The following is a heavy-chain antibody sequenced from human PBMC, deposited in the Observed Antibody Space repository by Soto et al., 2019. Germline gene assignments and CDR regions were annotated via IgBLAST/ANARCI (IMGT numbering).Heavy chain of an antibody. CDR2: INPSGGST. CDR3: ARDQLSNRGVFDP. CDR1: GYTFTSYY. Sequence: ASVKVSCKASGYTFTSYYMHWVQQAPGQGLEWMGIINPSGGSTSYAQKFQGRVTMTRDTSTSTVYMELSSLRSEDTAVYYCARDQLSNRGVFDPWGQGTLVTVSS. V-gene: IGHV1-46*01. J-gene: IGHJ5*02. D-gene: IGHD2-2*01.